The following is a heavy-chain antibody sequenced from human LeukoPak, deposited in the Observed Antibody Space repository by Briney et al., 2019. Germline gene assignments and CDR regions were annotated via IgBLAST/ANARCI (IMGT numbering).Heavy chain of an antibody. V-gene: IGHV1-69*01. J-gene: IGHJ4*02. D-gene: IGHD3-9*01. Sequence: SVKVSCEASGGTFSSYAISWVRQAPGQGLEWMGGIIPIFGTANYAQKFQGRVTITADESTSTAYMELSSLRSEDTAVYYCARSVRRRLTGSEFDYWGQGTLVTVSS. CDR2: IIPIFGTA. CDR3: ARSVRRRLTGSEFDY. CDR1: GGTFSSYA.